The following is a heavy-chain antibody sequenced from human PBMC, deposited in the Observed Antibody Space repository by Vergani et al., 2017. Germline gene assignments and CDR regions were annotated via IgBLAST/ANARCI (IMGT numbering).Heavy chain of an antibody. CDR1: GFTFSSYA. CDR2: ISGSGGST. D-gene: IGHD3-3*01. Sequence: EVQLLESGGGLVQPGGSLRLSCAASGFTFSSYAMSWVRQAPGKGLEWVSAISGSGGSTYYADSVQGRFTISRDNSTNTLYLQMNSLRAEDTAVYYCAKDTIFGVVIIGYYFDYWGQGTMVTVSS. CDR3: AKDTIFGVVIIGYYFDY. V-gene: IGHV3-23*01. J-gene: IGHJ4*02.